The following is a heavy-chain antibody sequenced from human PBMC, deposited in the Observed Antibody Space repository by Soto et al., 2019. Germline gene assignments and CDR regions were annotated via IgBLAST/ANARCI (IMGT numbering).Heavy chain of an antibody. J-gene: IGHJ4*02. CDR2: ISWNSGSI. Sequence: EVQLVESGGGLVQPGRSLRLSCAASGFTFDDYAMHWVRQAPGKGLEWVSGISWNSGSIGYADSVKGRFTISRDNAKNSLYLQMTSLRAEDTALYYCAKDKGVAVAGYFDYWGQGTLVTVSS. V-gene: IGHV3-9*01. CDR1: GFTFDDYA. CDR3: AKDKGVAVAGYFDY. D-gene: IGHD6-19*01.